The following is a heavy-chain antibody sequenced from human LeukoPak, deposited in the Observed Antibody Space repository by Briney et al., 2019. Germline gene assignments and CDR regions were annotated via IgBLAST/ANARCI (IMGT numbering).Heavy chain of an antibody. J-gene: IGHJ4*02. CDR2: INPNSGGT. Sequence: ASVKVSCKASGYTFTGYCMHWVRQAPGQGLEWMGRINPNSGGTNYAQKFQGRVTMTRDTSISTAYMELSRLRSDDTAVYYCARALHYYDSSGYYPSPCNYWGQGTLVTVSS. CDR1: GYTFTGYC. D-gene: IGHD3-22*01. V-gene: IGHV1-2*06. CDR3: ARALHYYDSSGYYPSPCNY.